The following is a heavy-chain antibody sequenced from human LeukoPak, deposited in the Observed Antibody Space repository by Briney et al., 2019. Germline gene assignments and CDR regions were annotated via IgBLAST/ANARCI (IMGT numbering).Heavy chain of an antibody. CDR3: ARSLMRDGYNYEAFDI. CDR1: GYSFTNYW. CDR2: IFPGDSDT. V-gene: IGHV5-51*01. J-gene: IGHJ3*02. Sequence: GESLKISCKGSGYSFTNYWIGWVRQMPGKGLEWMGIIFPGDSDTRYGPSFQGQVTISADKSISSAYLQWSSLKASDTAMYYCARSLMRDGYNYEAFDIWGQGTMVTVSS. D-gene: IGHD5-24*01.